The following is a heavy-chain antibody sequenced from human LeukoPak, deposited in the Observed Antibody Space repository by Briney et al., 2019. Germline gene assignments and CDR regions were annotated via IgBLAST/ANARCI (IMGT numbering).Heavy chain of an antibody. CDR2: IYTSGST. Sequence: SETLPLTCTVSGGSISSYYWSWIRQPAGKGLEWIGRIYTSGSTNYNPSLKSRVTISVDKSKNQFSLKLSSVTAADTAVYYCARAKSGSYARDYYYYMDVWGKGTTVTVSS. D-gene: IGHD1-26*01. CDR1: GGSISSYY. J-gene: IGHJ6*03. CDR3: ARAKSGSYARDYYYYMDV. V-gene: IGHV4-4*07.